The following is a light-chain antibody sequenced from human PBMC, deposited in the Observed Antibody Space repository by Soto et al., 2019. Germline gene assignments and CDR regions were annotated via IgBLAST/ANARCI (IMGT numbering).Light chain of an antibody. CDR1: QSVSSY. J-gene: IGKJ1*01. V-gene: IGKV3-20*01. CDR3: QQHGSSPRT. Sequence: EIVLTQSPGTLSLSPGERATLYCRASQSVSSYLAWYQQKPGQAPRLLIHGASSRATGIPDRFSGSGSGTDVTLTISRREPEDCALYYCQQHGSSPRTFGQGTKVEIK. CDR2: GAS.